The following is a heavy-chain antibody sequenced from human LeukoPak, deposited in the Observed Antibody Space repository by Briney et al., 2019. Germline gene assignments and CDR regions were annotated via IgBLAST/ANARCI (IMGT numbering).Heavy chain of an antibody. CDR2: IFTSGSI. J-gene: IGHJ4*02. CDR1: GGSISSGTYY. Sequence: SQTLSLTCTVSGGSISSGTYYWSWIRQPAGKGLEWIGHIFTSGSINYNPSLKSRVTISVDTSKNQFSLKLTSVTAADTALYYCAREDFRDYHDSRGYYRPVDSWGQGTLVTVSS. V-gene: IGHV4-61*09. D-gene: IGHD3-22*01. CDR3: AREDFRDYHDSRGYYRPVDS.